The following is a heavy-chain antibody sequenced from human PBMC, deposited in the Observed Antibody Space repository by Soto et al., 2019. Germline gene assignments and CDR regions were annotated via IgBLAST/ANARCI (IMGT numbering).Heavy chain of an antibody. J-gene: IGHJ5*02. Sequence: SQTLSLTCTVSGGSISRSSYYRGWIRQPPGKGLEWIGSIYYSGSTYYNPSLKSRVTISVDTSKNQFSLKLSSVTAADTAVYYCATQPRYSGYESWFDPWGQGTLVTVSS. CDR2: IYYSGST. D-gene: IGHD5-12*01. CDR1: GGSISRSSYY. CDR3: ATQPRYSGYESWFDP. V-gene: IGHV4-39*01.